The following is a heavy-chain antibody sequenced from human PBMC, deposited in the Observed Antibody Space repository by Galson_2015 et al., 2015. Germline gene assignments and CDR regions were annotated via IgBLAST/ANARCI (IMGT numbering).Heavy chain of an antibody. J-gene: IGHJ4*02. D-gene: IGHD1-26*01. CDR3: ASGIYGLRF. Sequence: SLRLSCAASGFTFSSYAMHWVRQAPGKGLEWVAVISYDGSNKYYADSVKGRFTISRDNSKNTLYLQMNSLRAEDTAVYYCASGIYGLRFWGQGTLVTVSS. V-gene: IGHV3-30-3*01. CDR2: ISYDGSNK. CDR1: GFTFSSYA.